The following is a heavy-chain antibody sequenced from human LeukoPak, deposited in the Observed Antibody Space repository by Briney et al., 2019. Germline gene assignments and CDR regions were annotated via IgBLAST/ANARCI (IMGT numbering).Heavy chain of an antibody. D-gene: IGHD2-2*01. Sequence: GASVKVSCKASGFTFTSYDINWVRQATGQGLEWMGWMTPSSGNTGYAQKFQGRVTITRNTAISTAYMELSSLRSEDTAVYYCARVPPQSASIDYWGQGTLVTVSS. V-gene: IGHV1-8*01. CDR2: MTPSSGNT. CDR3: ARVPPQSASIDY. CDR1: GFTFTSYD. J-gene: IGHJ4*02.